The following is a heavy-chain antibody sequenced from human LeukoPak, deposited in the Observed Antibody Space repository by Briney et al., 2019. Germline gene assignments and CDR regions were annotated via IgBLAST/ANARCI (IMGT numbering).Heavy chain of an antibody. D-gene: IGHD3-10*01. CDR1: GGSISSYY. J-gene: IGHJ4*02. CDR2: IYYSGST. Sequence: SETLSLTCTVSGGSISSYYWSWLRQPPGKGLEWIGYIYYSGSTNYNPSLKSRVTISVDTSKNQFSLKLSSVTAADTAVYYCARLVLVRGLYYFDYWGQGTLVTVSS. CDR3: ARLVLVRGLYYFDY. V-gene: IGHV4-59*08.